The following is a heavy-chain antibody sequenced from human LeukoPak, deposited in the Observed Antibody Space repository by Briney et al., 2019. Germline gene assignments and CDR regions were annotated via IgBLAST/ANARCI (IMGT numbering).Heavy chain of an antibody. CDR2: IYTNGST. V-gene: IGHV4-61*09. J-gene: IGHJ6*03. CDR1: NAFITSSSYY. Sequence: SETLSLTCTVSNAFITSSSYYWTWIRQSAGKGLEWIRHIYTNGSTTYNPSLKSRVTVSVDTSKNQFSLKLTSVTAADTAVYYCATFLEASGSYYYYYMDVWGKGTTVTVSS. CDR3: ATFLEASGSYYYYYMDV. D-gene: IGHD3-10*01.